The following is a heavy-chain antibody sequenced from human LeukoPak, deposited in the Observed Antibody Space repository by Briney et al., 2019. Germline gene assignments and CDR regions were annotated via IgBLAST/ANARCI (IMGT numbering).Heavy chain of an antibody. CDR1: GGSISSGNYY. V-gene: IGHV4-61*02. CDR3: ASRTLVLYYFDY. Sequence: SQTLSLTCTVSGGSISSGNYYWSWIRQPAGKGLEWIGRVYTSGSTNYNPSLKSRVTISVDTSKNQFSLKLSSVTAADTAVYYCASRTLVLYYFDYWGQGTLVTVSS. D-gene: IGHD2-2*01. J-gene: IGHJ4*02. CDR2: VYTSGST.